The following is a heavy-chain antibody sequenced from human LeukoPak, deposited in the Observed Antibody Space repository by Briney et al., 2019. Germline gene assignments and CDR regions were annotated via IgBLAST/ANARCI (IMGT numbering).Heavy chain of an antibody. CDR2: IGNDGRDI. J-gene: IGHJ4*02. CDR3: ARDLVGGWSCDH. D-gene: IGHD3-16*01. V-gene: IGHV3-30*02. CDR1: GFTFTSHG. Sequence: GGSLRLSCIVSGFTFTSHGMHWVRQAPGKGLEWVAYIGNDGRDIYYADSLRGRFTISRDDSKNTVHLQMSSLKVEDAALYYCARDLVGGWSCDHWGQGTLVTVSS.